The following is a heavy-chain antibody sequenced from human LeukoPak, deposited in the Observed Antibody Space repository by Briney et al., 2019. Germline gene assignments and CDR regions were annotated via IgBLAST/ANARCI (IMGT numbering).Heavy chain of an antibody. Sequence: GGSLRLSCAASGFTFSSYWMHWVRQAPGKGLVWVSRINSDGSSTSYADSVKGRFTISRDNAKNSLYLQMNSLRAEDTAVYYCATEYSSSWYLFDYWGQGTLVTVSS. CDR2: INSDGSST. D-gene: IGHD6-13*01. CDR3: ATEYSSSWYLFDY. J-gene: IGHJ4*02. V-gene: IGHV3-74*01. CDR1: GFTFSSYW.